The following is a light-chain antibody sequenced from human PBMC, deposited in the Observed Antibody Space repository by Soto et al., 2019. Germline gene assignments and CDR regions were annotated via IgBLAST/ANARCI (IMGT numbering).Light chain of an antibody. CDR2: TNN. Sequence: QSVLTQPPSASGTPGQRVTISCSGSSSNIGDNTVNWYQQLPGTAPKLLIYTNNQRPSGVPDRFSGSKSGTSASLAISGLQPEDEADYYCAAWDDSLNGVVFGGGTKLTVL. CDR3: AAWDDSLNGVV. CDR1: SSNIGDNT. V-gene: IGLV1-44*01. J-gene: IGLJ2*01.